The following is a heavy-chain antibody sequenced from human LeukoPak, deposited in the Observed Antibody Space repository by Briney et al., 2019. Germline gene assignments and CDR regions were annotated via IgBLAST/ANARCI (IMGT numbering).Heavy chain of an antibody. Sequence: GRSLRLSXAASGFTFDDYGMSWVRQAPGKGLEWVSGINWNGGSTCYADSVKGRVTISRDNAKESLYLQMNGLRAEDTALYYFARAYSSGWTGFDYWGQGTLVTVSS. D-gene: IGHD6-19*01. CDR1: GFTFDDYG. CDR2: INWNGGST. CDR3: ARAYSSGWTGFDY. J-gene: IGHJ4*02. V-gene: IGHV3-20*04.